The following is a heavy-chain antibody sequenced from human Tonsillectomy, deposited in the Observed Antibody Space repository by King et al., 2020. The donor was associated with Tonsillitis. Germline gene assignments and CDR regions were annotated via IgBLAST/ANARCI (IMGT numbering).Heavy chain of an antibody. D-gene: IGHD1-26*01. CDR3: ARDKLEGATLPWWFDP. J-gene: IGHJ5*02. V-gene: IGHV1-18*01. CDR2: ISAYNGNT. Sequence: VQLVQSGAEVKKPGASVKVSCKASGYTFTSYGISWGRQAPGQGLECMGWISAYNGNTNYAQKLQGRVTLTTDTSTSTAHMELRSLRSDEPAVYYCARDKLEGATLPWWFDPWGQGTLVTVSS. CDR1: GYTFTSYG.